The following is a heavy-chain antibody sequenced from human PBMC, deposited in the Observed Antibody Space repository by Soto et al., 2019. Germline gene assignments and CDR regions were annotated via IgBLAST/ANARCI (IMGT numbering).Heavy chain of an antibody. Sequence: SETLSLTCTVSGGSISSYYWSWIRQPPGKGLEWIGYIHYSGSTKYNPSLKSRVTISVDTSKNQFSLKLSSVTAADTAVYYCARDRGGVASNWFDPWGQGTRVTVSS. V-gene: IGHV4-59*01. CDR2: IHYSGST. CDR3: ARDRGGVASNWFDP. D-gene: IGHD3-10*01. J-gene: IGHJ5*02. CDR1: GGSISSYY.